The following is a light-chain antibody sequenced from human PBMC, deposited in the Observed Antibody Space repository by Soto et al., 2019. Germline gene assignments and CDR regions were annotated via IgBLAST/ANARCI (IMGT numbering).Light chain of an antibody. CDR1: SSNIGADFD. J-gene: IGLJ3*02. CDR3: QSYDSSLSGRV. V-gene: IGLV1-40*01. Sequence: QTVVTQPPSVSGAPGQRVTISCTGSSSNIGADFDVHWYQQIPGTAPKLLIFGNGNRPSGVPDRFSVSKSGTSASLAITGLQTEDEADYYCQSYDSSLSGRVFGGGTKVTVL. CDR2: GNG.